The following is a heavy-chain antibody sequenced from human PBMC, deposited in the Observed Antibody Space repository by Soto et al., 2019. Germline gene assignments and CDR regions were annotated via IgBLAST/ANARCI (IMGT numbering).Heavy chain of an antibody. J-gene: IGHJ5*02. V-gene: IGHV3-30-3*01. CDR1: GFTFSNYA. D-gene: IGHD6-19*01. CDR2: ISYDGSNK. Sequence: EQLLESGGGLVQPGGSLRLSCAASGFTFSNYAMSWVRQAPGKGLEWVAVISYDGSNKYYADSVKGRFTISRDNSKNTLYLQMNSLRAEDTAVYYCARDGGRSSGRRNNWFDPWGQGTLVTVSS. CDR3: ARDGGRSSGRRNNWFDP.